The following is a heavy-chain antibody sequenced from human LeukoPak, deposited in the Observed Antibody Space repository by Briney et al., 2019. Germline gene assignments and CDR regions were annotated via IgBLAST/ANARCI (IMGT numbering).Heavy chain of an antibody. V-gene: IGHV1-69*04. D-gene: IGHD3-3*01. J-gene: IGHJ6*02. CDR2: IIPILGIA. CDR3: ARADYDFWSGYYAYYYYGMDV. CDR1: GYTFTSYA. Sequence: VASVKVSCKASGYTFTSYAISWVRQAPGQGLEWMGRIIPILGIANYAQKFQGRVTITADKSTSTAYMELSSLRSEDTAVYYCARADYDFWSGYYAYYYYGMDVWGQGTTVTVSS.